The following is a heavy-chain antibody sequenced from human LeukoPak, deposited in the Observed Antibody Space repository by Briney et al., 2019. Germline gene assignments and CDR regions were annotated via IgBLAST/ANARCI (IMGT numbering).Heavy chain of an antibody. CDR3: ARDLSFSSSWPNDAFYI. Sequence: VASVKVSCKASGYTFTSYYMHWVRQAPGQGLEWMGIINPSGGSTSYAQKFQGRVTMTRDTSTSTVYMELSSLRSEDTAVYYCARDLSFSSSWPNDAFYIWGQGTMVTVSS. V-gene: IGHV1-46*01. J-gene: IGHJ3*02. D-gene: IGHD6-13*01. CDR1: GYTFTSYY. CDR2: INPSGGST.